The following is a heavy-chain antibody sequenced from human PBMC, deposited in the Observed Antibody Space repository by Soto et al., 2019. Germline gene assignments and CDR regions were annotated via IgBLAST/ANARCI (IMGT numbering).Heavy chain of an antibody. V-gene: IGHV4-59*01. J-gene: IGHJ6*02. D-gene: IGHD2-21*02. CDR1: GDSISSYY. Sequence: QVRLQESGPGLVKPSETLSLTCSVSGDSISSYYWSWIRQPPGKGLEWIGYMYNTGSTIYNPSLKSRVTISVDTSKNQFSLKLNSVTAADTAVYYCARDLWGYCGADCYPLDVWGQGTMVTVSS. CDR3: ARDLWGYCGADCYPLDV. CDR2: MYNTGST.